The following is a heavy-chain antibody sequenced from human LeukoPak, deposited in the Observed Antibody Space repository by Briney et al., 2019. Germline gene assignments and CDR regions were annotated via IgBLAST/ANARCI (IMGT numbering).Heavy chain of an antibody. V-gene: IGHV4-30-4*08. D-gene: IGHD2-2*01. J-gene: IGHJ5*02. Sequence: SETLSLTCAVSGYSISSGYYWSWIRQPPGKGLEWIGYIYYSGSTYYNPSLKSRVTISVDTSKNQFSLKLSSVTAADTAVYYCARDIPDPIIVVVPAGWFDPWGQGTLVTVSS. CDR1: GYSISSGYY. CDR2: IYYSGST. CDR3: ARDIPDPIIVVVPAGWFDP.